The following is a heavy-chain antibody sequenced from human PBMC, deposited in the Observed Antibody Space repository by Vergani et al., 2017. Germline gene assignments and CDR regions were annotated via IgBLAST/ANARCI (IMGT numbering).Heavy chain of an antibody. D-gene: IGHD6-19*01. Sequence: EVQLLESGGGLVQPGGSLRLSCAASGFTFSSYAMSWVRQAPGKGLEWVSAISGSGGSTYYADSVKGRCTISRDNSKNTLYLQMNSLRAEDKAVYYCARKRALGSGQVDYWGQGTLVTVSS. V-gene: IGHV3-23*01. J-gene: IGHJ4*02. CDR2: ISGSGGST. CDR3: ARKRALGSGQVDY. CDR1: GFTFSSYA.